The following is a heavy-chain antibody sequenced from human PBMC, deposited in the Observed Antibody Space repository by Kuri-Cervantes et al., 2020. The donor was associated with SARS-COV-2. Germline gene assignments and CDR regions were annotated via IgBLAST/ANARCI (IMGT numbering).Heavy chain of an antibody. Sequence: SETLSLTCTVSGGSISSSSYYWGWIRQPPGKGLEWIGSIYYSGSTYYNPSLKSRVTISADTSKNQFSLKLSSVTAADTAVYYCARTQGVAARRGDHNWFDPWGQGTLVTVSS. V-gene: IGHV4-39*01. J-gene: IGHJ5*02. CDR3: ARTQGVAARRGDHNWFDP. CDR2: IYYSGST. CDR1: GGSISSSSYY. D-gene: IGHD6-6*01.